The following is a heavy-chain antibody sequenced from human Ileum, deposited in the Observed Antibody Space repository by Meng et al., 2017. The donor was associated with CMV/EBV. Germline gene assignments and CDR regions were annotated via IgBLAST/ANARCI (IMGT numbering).Heavy chain of an antibody. V-gene: IGHV3-11*01. CDR2: ISSSGSTI. CDR3: ARGYYDFWSGYYPRYGMDV. D-gene: IGHD3-3*01. J-gene: IGHJ6*02. CDR1: GFTFSDYY. Sequence: SLKISCAASGFTFSDYYMSWIRQAPGKGLEWVSYISSSGSTIYYADSVKGRFTISRDNAKNSLYLQMNSLRAEDTAVYYCARGYYDFWSGYYPRYGMDVWGQGTTVTVSS.